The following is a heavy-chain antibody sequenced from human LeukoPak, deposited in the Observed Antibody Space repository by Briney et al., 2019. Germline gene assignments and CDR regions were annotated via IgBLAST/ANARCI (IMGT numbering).Heavy chain of an antibody. CDR3: ARHSQYSSSWYAFDY. D-gene: IGHD6-13*01. Sequence: SETLSLTCTVSGGSISGHYWSWIRQSPEKGLEWIGYVYYTGSTFYNPSLKSRITISVDTSKNQVSLKLSSVTAADTAVYYCARHSQYSSSWYAFDYWGQGTLVTVSS. V-gene: IGHV4-59*11. J-gene: IGHJ4*02. CDR2: VYYTGST. CDR1: GGSISGHY.